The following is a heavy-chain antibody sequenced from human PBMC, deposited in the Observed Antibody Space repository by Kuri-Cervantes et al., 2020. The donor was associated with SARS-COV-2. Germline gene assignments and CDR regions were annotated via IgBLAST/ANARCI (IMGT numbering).Heavy chain of an antibody. CDR2: IYYSGST. CDR1: GGSISSSSYY. J-gene: IGHJ4*02. V-gene: IGHV4-39*01. Sequence: SETLSLTCTVSGGSISSSSYYWGWIRQPPGKGLEWIGSIYYSGSTYYNPSLKSRVTIFVDTSKNQFSLKLSSVTAADTAVYYCARQRGGFLEWLLYYDYWGQGTLVTVSS. CDR3: ARQRGGFLEWLLYYDY. D-gene: IGHD3-3*01.